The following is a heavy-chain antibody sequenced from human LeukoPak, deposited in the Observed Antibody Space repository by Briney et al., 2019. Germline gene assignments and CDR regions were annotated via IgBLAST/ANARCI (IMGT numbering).Heavy chain of an antibody. CDR2: INHSGST. Sequence: SETLSLTCAVYGGSFSGYYWNWIRQPPGKGLEWIGEINHSGSTNYIPSPKSRVTISVDTSKNQFSLKLSSVTAADTAVYYCARGSKMLGYNWFDPWGQGTLVTVSS. D-gene: IGHD1-26*01. CDR3: ARGSKMLGYNWFDP. CDR1: GGSFSGYY. V-gene: IGHV4-34*01. J-gene: IGHJ5*02.